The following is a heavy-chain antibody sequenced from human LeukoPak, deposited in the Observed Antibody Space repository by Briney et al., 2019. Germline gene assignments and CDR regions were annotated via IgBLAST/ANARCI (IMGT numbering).Heavy chain of an antibody. CDR2: IIPIFGTA. D-gene: IGHD6-19*01. Sequence: SVKVSCKASGGRFSSYAISWVRQAPGQGLEWMGGIIPIFGTANYAQKFQGRVTITADKSTSTAYMELSSLRSEDTAVYYCARGGSGWSHFDYWGQGTLVTVSS. CDR1: GGRFSSYA. CDR3: ARGGSGWSHFDY. V-gene: IGHV1-69*06. J-gene: IGHJ4*02.